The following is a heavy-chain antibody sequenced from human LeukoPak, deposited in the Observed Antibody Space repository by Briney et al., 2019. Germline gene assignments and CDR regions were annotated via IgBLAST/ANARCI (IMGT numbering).Heavy chain of an antibody. Sequence: PSETLSLTCTISSGYISTYYWSWIRQPAGKGLEWIGRISTSGSTNYNPSLKSRVTMSVDASRNQFSLKLSSVTAADTAVYYCARGGSSWFDFWGQGTLVTVSS. J-gene: IGHJ4*02. CDR1: SGYISTYY. CDR2: ISTSGST. V-gene: IGHV4-4*07. CDR3: ARGGSSWFDF. D-gene: IGHD6-13*01.